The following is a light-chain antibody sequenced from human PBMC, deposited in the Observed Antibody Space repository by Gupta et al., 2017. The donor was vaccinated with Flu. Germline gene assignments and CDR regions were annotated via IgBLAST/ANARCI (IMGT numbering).Light chain of an antibody. CDR1: QIVSSTY. CDR3: QQYGRSYT. Sequence: VLTQSPDTLSLFPGERATLSCRASQIVSSTYLAWYQQKPGQAPRPLIYGTSNRATGIPDRFSGSGSGTDFTLTIRRLEPEDFAVYYCQQYGRSYTFGQGTKLAIK. J-gene: IGKJ2*01. CDR2: GTS. V-gene: IGKV3-20*01.